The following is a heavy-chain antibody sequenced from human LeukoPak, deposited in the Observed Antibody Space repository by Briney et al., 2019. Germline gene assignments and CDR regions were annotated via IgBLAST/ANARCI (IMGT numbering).Heavy chain of an antibody. CDR1: GGSFSGYY. D-gene: IGHD3-22*01. CDR3: ARGTNYYDSSGYNPKVYYYFDY. CDR2: INHSGST. V-gene: IGHV4-34*01. Sequence: SETLSLTCAVYGGSFSGYYWSWIRQPPGNGLEWIGEINHSGSTNYNPSLKSRVTISVDTSKNQFSLKLSSVTAADTAVYYCARGTNYYDSSGYNPKVYYYFDYWGQGTLVTVSS. J-gene: IGHJ4*02.